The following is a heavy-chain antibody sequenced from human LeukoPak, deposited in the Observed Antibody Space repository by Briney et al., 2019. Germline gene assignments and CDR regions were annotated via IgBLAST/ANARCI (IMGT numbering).Heavy chain of an antibody. CDR3: ARDGEYCSAGCTSHSYSYGLDV. J-gene: IGHJ6*02. Sequence: GGSLRLSCAASGFSFSNHGIHWVRQAPGKGLEWVSLIWYDGSNKYYADSVKGRFTISRDDSKNTVYLQMNSLRAGDTSVYYCARDGEYCSAGCTSHSYSYGLDVWGQGTTVTVSS. D-gene: IGHD2-15*01. V-gene: IGHV3-33*01. CDR2: IWYDGSNK. CDR1: GFSFSNHG.